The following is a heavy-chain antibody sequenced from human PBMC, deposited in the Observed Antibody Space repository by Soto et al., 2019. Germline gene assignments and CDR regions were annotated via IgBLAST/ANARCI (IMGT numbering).Heavy chain of an antibody. CDR1: GGSINNSSFY. CDR2: IYYSGSA. J-gene: IGHJ4*02. D-gene: IGHD3-10*01. Sequence: QLQLQESGPGLVKPSETLSLTCTVSGGSINNSSFYWGWVRQPPGKRLEWIGSIYYSGSAYYNPYLKGRLTISVDTSKNRFSLNLSSVTAADTAVYFCARRPLVRGIIPYYFDSWGQGTLVTVSS. V-gene: IGHV4-39*01. CDR3: ARRPLVRGIIPYYFDS.